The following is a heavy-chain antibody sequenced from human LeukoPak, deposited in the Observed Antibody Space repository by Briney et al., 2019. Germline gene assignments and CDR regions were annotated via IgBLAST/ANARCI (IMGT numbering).Heavy chain of an antibody. CDR3: GGAFPPLRTSSAGDL. J-gene: IGHJ4*02. CDR1: GFTFSDYD. V-gene: IGHV3-21*01. Sequence: GGSLRLSCSASGFTFSDYDMNWVRQAPGKGLEWVSSISYLSSHVYYGDSVKGRFSISRDNAKSSLYLQMNSLGAEDTAIYYCGGAFPPLRTSSAGDLWGQGILVTVSS. D-gene: IGHD3-16*01. CDR2: ISYLSSHV.